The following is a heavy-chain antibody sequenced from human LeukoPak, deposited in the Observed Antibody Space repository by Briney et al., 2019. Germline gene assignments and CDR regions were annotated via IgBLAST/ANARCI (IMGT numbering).Heavy chain of an antibody. Sequence: SETLSLTCTVSGGSISSYYWSWIRQPPGKGLEWIGYIYYSGSTNYNPSLKSRVTISVDTSKNQFSLRLSSVTAADTAVYYCARDNYYYDRGGAFGIWGQGTMVTVSS. D-gene: IGHD3-22*01. CDR1: GGSISSYY. J-gene: IGHJ3*02. CDR3: ARDNYYYDRGGAFGI. V-gene: IGHV4-59*01. CDR2: IYYSGST.